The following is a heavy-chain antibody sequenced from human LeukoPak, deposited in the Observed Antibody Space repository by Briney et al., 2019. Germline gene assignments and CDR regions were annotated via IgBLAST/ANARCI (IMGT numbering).Heavy chain of an antibody. V-gene: IGHV4-59*01. CDR3: AREREDYYDSSGYRTGGRFDY. CDR2: IYYSGST. CDR1: GGPISSYY. J-gene: IGHJ4*02. Sequence: SETLSLTCTVSGGPISSYYWSWIRQPPGKGLEWIGYIYYSGSTNYNPSLKSRVTISVDTSKNQFSLKLSSVTAADTAVYYCAREREDYYDSSGYRTGGRFDYWGQGTLVTVSS. D-gene: IGHD3-22*01.